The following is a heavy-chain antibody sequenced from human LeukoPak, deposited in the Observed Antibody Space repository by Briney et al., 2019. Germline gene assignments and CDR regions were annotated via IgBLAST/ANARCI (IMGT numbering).Heavy chain of an antibody. D-gene: IGHD3-10*01. Sequence: SETLSLTCTVSGGSISTYYWSWIRQPPGKGLGWIGYIYYSGSTNYNPSFKSRVSISVDTSKKQFSLKLSSVTAADTAVYYCARVSCSGEFRARRCWFDPWGQGTLVTVSS. CDR2: IYYSGST. CDR3: ARVSCSGEFRARRCWFDP. CDR1: GGSISTYY. J-gene: IGHJ5*02. V-gene: IGHV4-59*01.